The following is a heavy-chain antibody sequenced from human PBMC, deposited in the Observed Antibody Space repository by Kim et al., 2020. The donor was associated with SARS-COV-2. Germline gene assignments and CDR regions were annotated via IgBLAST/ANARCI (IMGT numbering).Heavy chain of an antibody. D-gene: IGHD2-8*02. V-gene: IGHV3-30*04. CDR3: ARGKSDLFDTGGVRNWFDP. Sequence: GGSLRLSCAASGFTFSSYAMHWVRQAPGKGLEWVAVISYDRSNKYFVDSVQGRFTISRDNSKNTLYLQMNSLRAEDTAVYYCARGKSDLFDTGGVRNWFDPWGQGTLVTVSS. CDR2: ISYDRSNK. CDR1: GFTFSSYA. J-gene: IGHJ5*02.